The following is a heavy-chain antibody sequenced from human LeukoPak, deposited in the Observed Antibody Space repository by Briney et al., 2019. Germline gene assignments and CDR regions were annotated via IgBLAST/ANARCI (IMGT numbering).Heavy chain of an antibody. D-gene: IGHD2-2*01. CDR3: ARDSSPFDP. V-gene: IGHV4-39*07. Sequence: SETLSLTCTVSGGSISSSSYYWGWIRQSPGKGLEWIGSIYDSGTIYDSESIYYNPSLKSRVTISVDTSKNQFSLKLSSVTAADTAVYYCARDSSPFDPWGQGTLVTVSS. CDR2: IYDSGTIYDSESI. J-gene: IGHJ5*02. CDR1: GGSISSSSYY.